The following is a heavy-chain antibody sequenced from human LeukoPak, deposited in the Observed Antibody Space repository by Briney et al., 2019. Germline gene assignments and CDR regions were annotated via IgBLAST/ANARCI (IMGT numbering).Heavy chain of an antibody. CDR2: IYSGGST. CDR3: AIPSMVRGVTTFDY. D-gene: IGHD3-10*01. Sequence: GGSLRLSCAASGFTVSSNYMSWVRQAPGKGLEWVSVIYSGGSTYCADSVKGRFTISRDNSKNTLYLQMNSLRAEDTAVYYCAIPSMVRGVTTFDYWGQGTLVTVSS. V-gene: IGHV3-66*04. CDR1: GFTVSSNY. J-gene: IGHJ4*02.